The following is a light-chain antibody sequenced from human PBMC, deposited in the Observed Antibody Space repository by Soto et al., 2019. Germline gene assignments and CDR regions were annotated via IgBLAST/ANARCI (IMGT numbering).Light chain of an antibody. CDR3: QQRNVWPPVT. CDR2: GAT. V-gene: IGKV3-15*01. Sequence: EMVMTQSPSTLSVSPWERSTLSFMASQSVGINLAWHQQKPGQAPRLLIYGATTRATGIPARFSGSGSGTEFTLTISSLEPEDSAVYYCQQRNVWPPVTFGQGTRLEIK. J-gene: IGKJ5*01. CDR1: QSVGIN.